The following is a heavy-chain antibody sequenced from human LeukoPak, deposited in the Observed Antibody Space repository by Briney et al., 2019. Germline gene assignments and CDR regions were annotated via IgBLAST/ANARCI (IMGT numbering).Heavy chain of an antibody. J-gene: IGHJ3*01. CDR1: GFTVSSYG. CDR2: FSATDGSA. D-gene: IGHD6-13*01. Sequence: GGSLRLSCAVSGFTVSSYGMTWVRQAPGKGLEWVSAFSATDGSAQYAESVKGRFTITRDNSKNSLYLQMNSLRDEDTAVYYCAKARIAAAGTGAFDVWGQGTMVTVSS. V-gene: IGHV3-23*01. CDR3: AKARIAAAGTGAFDV.